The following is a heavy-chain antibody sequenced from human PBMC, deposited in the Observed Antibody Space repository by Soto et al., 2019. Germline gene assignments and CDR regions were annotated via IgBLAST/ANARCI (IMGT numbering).Heavy chain of an antibody. D-gene: IGHD5-18*01. CDR2: ISGSGGTS. Sequence: PGGSLRLSCAASGFMFDTYGMSWVRQAPGKGLEWVSSISGSGGTSYTADSVKGRFTISRDDSEHMVFLQLNSLRADDTAVYYCAKGGYRYGFYYLDYWGQGTPVTVSS. CDR3: AKGGYRYGFYYLDY. V-gene: IGHV3-23*01. CDR1: GFMFDTYG. J-gene: IGHJ4*02.